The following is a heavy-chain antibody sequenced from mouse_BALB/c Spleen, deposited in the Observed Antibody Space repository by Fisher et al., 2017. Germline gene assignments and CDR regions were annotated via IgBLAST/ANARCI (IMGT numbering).Heavy chain of an antibody. Sequence: KFKGKATFTADTSSNTAYMQLSSLTSEDSAVYYCARCYGNYGYFDVWGAGTTVTVSS. J-gene: IGHJ1*01. CDR3: ARCYGNYGYFDV. D-gene: IGHD2-1*01. V-gene: IGHV1-9*01.